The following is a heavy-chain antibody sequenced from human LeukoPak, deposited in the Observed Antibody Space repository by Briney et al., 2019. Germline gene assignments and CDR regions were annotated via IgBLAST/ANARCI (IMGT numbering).Heavy chain of an antibody. CDR1: GFTFSSYS. J-gene: IGHJ4*02. V-gene: IGHV3-21*01. CDR3: ARGSTRSGSPYDY. Sequence: PGGSLRLSCAASGFTFSSYSMNWVRQAPGKGLEWVSSISSSSSYIYYADSVKGRFTISRDNAKNSLYLQMNSLRAEDTAVYYCARGSTRSGSPYDYWGQGTLVTVSS. D-gene: IGHD3-10*01. CDR2: ISSSSSYI.